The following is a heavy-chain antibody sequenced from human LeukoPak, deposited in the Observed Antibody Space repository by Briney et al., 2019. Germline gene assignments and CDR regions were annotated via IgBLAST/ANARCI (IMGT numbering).Heavy chain of an antibody. D-gene: IGHD4-11*01. V-gene: IGHV3-23*01. CDR3: AKMGTRLNDYDAFDI. J-gene: IGHJ3*02. CDR1: GFTFSSYA. CDR2: ISGSGGST. Sequence: GGSLRLSCAASGFTFSSYAMSWVRQAPGEGLEWVSAISGSGGSTYYADSVKGRFTISRDNSKNTLYLQMNSLRAEDTAVYYCAKMGTRLNDYDAFDIWGQGTMVTVSS.